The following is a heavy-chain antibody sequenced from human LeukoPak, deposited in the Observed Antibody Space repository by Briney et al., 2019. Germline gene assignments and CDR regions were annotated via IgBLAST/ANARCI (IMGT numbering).Heavy chain of an antibody. CDR3: ARVSSSSSSPFDY. J-gene: IGHJ4*02. CDR2: IYYSGST. Sequence: PSETLSLTCTVSGGSIRTYYWSWIRQPPGKGLEWIGYIYYSGSTNYSPSLKSRVTISVDTSKNQFSLKLSSVTAADTAVYYCARVSSSSSSPFDYWGQGTLVTVSS. D-gene: IGHD6-6*01. V-gene: IGHV4-59*01. CDR1: GGSIRTYY.